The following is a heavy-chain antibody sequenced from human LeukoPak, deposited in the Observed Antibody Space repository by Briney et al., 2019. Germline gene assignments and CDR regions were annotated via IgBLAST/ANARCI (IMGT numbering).Heavy chain of an antibody. CDR2: FYPGDSDT. CDR3: ARPSSLYGGTSEDY. CDR1: GYISTDYC. V-gene: IGHV5-51*01. Sequence: AESLMILCKASGYISTDYCIVWVRHKPRKSVEWMVAFYPGDSDTRYSPSLDGQVTISADKSVSTTYLQWSSLQASDTAMYYCARPSSLYGGTSEDYWGQGTLVTVSS. D-gene: IGHD4-23*01. J-gene: IGHJ4*02.